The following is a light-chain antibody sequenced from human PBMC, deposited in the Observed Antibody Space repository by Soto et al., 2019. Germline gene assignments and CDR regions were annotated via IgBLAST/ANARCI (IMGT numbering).Light chain of an antibody. CDR1: QSVSSD. J-gene: IGKJ1*01. Sequence: VVTQSPATLSVFPGETATLSCRASQSVSSDLAWYQQRPGQAPRLLIYGASTRATGIPARFRGSGSGTEFRLTISSLQSEDFATYYCQQYNTWHPKMAFGRWTKVEIK. CDR3: QQYNTWHPKMA. CDR2: GAS. V-gene: IGKV3-15*01.